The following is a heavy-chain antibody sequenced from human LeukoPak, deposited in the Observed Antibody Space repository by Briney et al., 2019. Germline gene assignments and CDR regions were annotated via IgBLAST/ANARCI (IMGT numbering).Heavy chain of an antibody. CDR1: GFTVSSNY. CDR3: SRDIPIWD. V-gene: IGHV3-66*01. Sequence: GGSLRLFCAASGFTVSSNYMSWVRQAPGKGLEWVSVIYSGGSTYYADSVRGRFTISRDNSKNTLYLQMNSLRADDTAVYFCSRDIPIWDWGQGTLVTVSS. D-gene: IGHD2-2*02. J-gene: IGHJ4*02. CDR2: IYSGGST.